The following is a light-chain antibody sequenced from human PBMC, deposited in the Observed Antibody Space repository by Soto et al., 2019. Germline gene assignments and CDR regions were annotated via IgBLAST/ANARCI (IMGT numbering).Light chain of an antibody. J-gene: IGKJ2*01. CDR2: DAS. CDR3: QQYKSYSYT. CDR1: ESISNW. Sequence: GDRVAITCRASESISNWLAWYQQKPGNAPKVLIYDASRLQSGVPERFSGSGSGTEFTLTISSLQADDIATYYCQQYKSYSYTFGQGTNLEI. V-gene: IGKV1-5*01.